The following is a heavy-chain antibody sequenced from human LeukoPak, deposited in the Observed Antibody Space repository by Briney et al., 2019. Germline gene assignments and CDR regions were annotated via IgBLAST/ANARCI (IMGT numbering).Heavy chain of an antibody. Sequence: GGSLRLSCAASGFTFDHYAMHWVRQAPGKGLEWVSGISWNSGSIGYADSVKGRFTISRDNAKNSLYLQMNSLRAEDTALYYCAKVNGRYSDGYVFDYWGQGALVTVSS. V-gene: IGHV3-9*01. D-gene: IGHD5-18*01. CDR2: ISWNSGSI. J-gene: IGHJ4*02. CDR3: AKVNGRYSDGYVFDY. CDR1: GFTFDHYA.